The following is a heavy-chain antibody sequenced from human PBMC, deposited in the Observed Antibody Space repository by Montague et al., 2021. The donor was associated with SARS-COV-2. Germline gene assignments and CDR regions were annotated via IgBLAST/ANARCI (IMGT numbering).Heavy chain of an antibody. V-gene: IGHV4-31*03. D-gene: IGHD6-13*01. J-gene: IGHJ4*02. CDR2: IYYSGST. CDR3: ARGRLVGDSSSWYYFDY. Sequence: TLSLTCTVSGGSISSGGYYWSWIRQHPGKGLEWIGYIYYSGSTYYNPSLKSRVTISVDTSKNQFSLRLSSVTAADTAVYYCARGRLVGDSSSWYYFDYWGQGTLVAVSS. CDR1: GGSISSGGYY.